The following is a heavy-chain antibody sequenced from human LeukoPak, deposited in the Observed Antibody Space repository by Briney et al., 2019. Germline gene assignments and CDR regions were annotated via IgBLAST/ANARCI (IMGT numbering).Heavy chain of an antibody. Sequence: PGRSLRLSCAASGFTFDDYAMHWVRQAPGKGLEWVSGISWNSGSIGYADSVKGRFTISRDNAKNSLYLQMNSLRAEDTALYYCAKAPIVGASSGGPYYFDYWGQGTLVTVSS. D-gene: IGHD1-26*01. CDR2: ISWNSGSI. J-gene: IGHJ4*02. CDR1: GFTFDDYA. V-gene: IGHV3-9*01. CDR3: AKAPIVGASSGGPYYFDY.